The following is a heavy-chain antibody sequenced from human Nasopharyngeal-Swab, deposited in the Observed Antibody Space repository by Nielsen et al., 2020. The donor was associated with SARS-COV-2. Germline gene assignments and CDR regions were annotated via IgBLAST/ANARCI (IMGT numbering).Heavy chain of an antibody. CDR2: ISSSGSTI. D-gene: IGHD4-23*01. CDR1: GFTFSDYY. J-gene: IGHJ6*02. CDR3: ARAHYGGTYYYSYGMDV. Sequence: GESLKISCAASGFTFSDYYMSWIRQAPGKGLEWVSYISSSGSTIYYAGSVKGRFTTSRDNSKNSLYLQMNSLRAEDTAVYYCARAHYGGTYYYSYGMDVWGQGTTVTVSS. V-gene: IGHV3-11*04.